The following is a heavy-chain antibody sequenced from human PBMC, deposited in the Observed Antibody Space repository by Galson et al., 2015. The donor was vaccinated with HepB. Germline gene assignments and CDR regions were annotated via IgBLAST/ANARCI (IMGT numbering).Heavy chain of an antibody. V-gene: IGHV1-46*01. D-gene: IGHD2-2*01. J-gene: IGHJ6*03. CDR2: INPSGGST. CDR3: ARDHNFKVCSSTSCYGAHYYMDV. CDR1: GYTFTSYY. Sequence: SVKVSCKASGYTFTSYYMHWVRQAPGQGLEWMGIINPSGGSTSYAQKFQGRVTMTRDTSTSTVYMELSSLRSEDTAVYYCARDHNFKVCSSTSCYGAHYYMDVWGKGTTVTVSS.